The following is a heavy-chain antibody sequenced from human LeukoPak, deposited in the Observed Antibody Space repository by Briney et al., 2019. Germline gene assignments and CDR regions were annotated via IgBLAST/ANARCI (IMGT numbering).Heavy chain of an antibody. CDR1: GGSISSYY. D-gene: IGHD1-1*01. V-gene: IGHV4-59*08. J-gene: IGHJ4*02. CDR3: ARLKRLYYFDY. CDR2: IYYSGST. Sequence: SETLSLTCTVSGGSISSYYWSWIRQPPGKGLEWIGYIYYSGSTNYNPSLKSRVTISVDTSKNQFSLKLSSVTAADTAEYYCARLKRLYYFDYWGQGTLVTVSS.